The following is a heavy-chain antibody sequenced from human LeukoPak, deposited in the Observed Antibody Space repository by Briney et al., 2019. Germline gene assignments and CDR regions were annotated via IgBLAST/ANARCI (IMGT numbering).Heavy chain of an antibody. CDR1: GGTFSSYA. V-gene: IGHV1-69*01. J-gene: IGHJ6*03. Sequence: SVKVSCKASGGTFSSYAISWVRQAPGQGREWMGGIIPIFGTTNYAQKFQGRVTITADESTSTAYMELSSLRSEDTAVYYCARCTYYDFWSGQNYYYYYMDVWGKGTTVTVSS. CDR2: IIPIFGTT. CDR3: ARCTYYDFWSGQNYYYYYMDV. D-gene: IGHD3-3*01.